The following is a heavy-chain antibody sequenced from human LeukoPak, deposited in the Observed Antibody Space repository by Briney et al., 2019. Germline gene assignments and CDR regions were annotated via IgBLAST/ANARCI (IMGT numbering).Heavy chain of an antibody. CDR1: GGSISSYY. J-gene: IGHJ2*01. CDR3: ATRTLTYWYFDL. CDR2: IYYSGST. V-gene: IGHV4-59*01. Sequence: PSETLSLTCTVSGGSISSYYWSWIRQPPGKGLEWIGYIYYSGSTNYNPSLKSRVTISVDTSKNQFSLKRSSVTAADTAVYYCATRTLTYWYFDLWGRGTLVTVSS. D-gene: IGHD1-14*01.